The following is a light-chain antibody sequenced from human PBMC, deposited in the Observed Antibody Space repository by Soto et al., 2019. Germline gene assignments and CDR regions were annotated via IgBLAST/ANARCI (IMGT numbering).Light chain of an antibody. Sequence: QSVLTQPPSASGTPGQRVTISCSGSSSNIGSNSVNWYQQLPGTAPKILIYSNSQRPSGVPDRFSGSKSGTSASLAISGLQSEDEADYYCGVWDDSVHVRYLFXTGTKVTVL. J-gene: IGLJ1*01. CDR3: GVWDDSVHVRYL. CDR1: SSNIGSNS. CDR2: SNS. V-gene: IGLV1-44*01.